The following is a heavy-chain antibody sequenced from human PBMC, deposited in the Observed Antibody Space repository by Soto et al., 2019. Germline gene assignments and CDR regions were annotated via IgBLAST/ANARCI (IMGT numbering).Heavy chain of an antibody. V-gene: IGHV4-31*03. D-gene: IGHD6-6*01. J-gene: IGHJ5*02. CDR1: GGSISSGGYY. Sequence: PSETLSLTCTVSGGSISSGGYYWSWIRQHPGKGLEWIGYIYYSGSTYYNPSLKSRVTISVDTSKNQFSLKLSSVTAADKAVYYCARDAARTRYWFDPWGQGTLVTVSS. CDR3: ARDAARTRYWFDP. CDR2: IYYSGST.